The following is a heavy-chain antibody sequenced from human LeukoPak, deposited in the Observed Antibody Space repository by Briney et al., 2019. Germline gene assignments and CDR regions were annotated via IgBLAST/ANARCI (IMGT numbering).Heavy chain of an antibody. V-gene: IGHV3-21*01. CDR1: GLTFSSYS. CDR3: ARAPYDILTGYYEDYFDY. CDR2: ISSSSSYI. J-gene: IGHJ4*02. D-gene: IGHD3-9*01. Sequence: KPGGSLRLSCAASGLTFSSYSMNWVRQAPGKGLEWVSSISSSSSYIYYADSVKGRFTISRDNAKNSLYLQMNSLRAEDTAVYYCARAPYDILTGYYEDYFDYWGQGTLVTVSS.